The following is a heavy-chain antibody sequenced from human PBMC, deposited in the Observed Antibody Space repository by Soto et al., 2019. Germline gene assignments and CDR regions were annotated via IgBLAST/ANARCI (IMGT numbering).Heavy chain of an antibody. CDR1: GFTFSLYS. V-gene: IGHV3-48*02. J-gene: IGHJ6*02. Sequence: EVQLVESGGGLVQPGGPLRLACAASGFTFSLYSMSWFRQAPGKGLEWVSYISRSSTGIHYADSVKGRFTISRDDATNSMHLQMNSLRDGDPAVYYCARAVTWGLDVWGQGTTVSISS. D-gene: IGHD3-10*01. CDR2: ISRSSTGI. CDR3: ARAVTWGLDV.